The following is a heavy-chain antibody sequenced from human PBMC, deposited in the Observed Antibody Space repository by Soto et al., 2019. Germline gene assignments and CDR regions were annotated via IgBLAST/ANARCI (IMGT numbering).Heavy chain of an antibody. D-gene: IGHD2-15*01. J-gene: IGHJ4*02. CDR3: AKAQEDSGNVNSYLDS. CDR2: ITGSGDRA. Sequence: GGSLRLSCAASGFTLNEYAMSWVRQAPGKGLEWVAVITGSGDRAFYADSVKGRLTVSRDNSKNMLYLHMNSLRADDTAVYYCAKAQEDSGNVNSYLDSWGRGTLVTVSS. V-gene: IGHV3-23*01. CDR1: GFTLNEYA.